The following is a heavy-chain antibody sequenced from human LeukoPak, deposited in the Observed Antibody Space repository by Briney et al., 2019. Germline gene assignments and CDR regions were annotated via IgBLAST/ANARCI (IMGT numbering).Heavy chain of an antibody. D-gene: IGHD4-17*01. CDR3: ARQSYGDYFDY. CDR2: IFYRGST. J-gene: IGHJ4*02. V-gene: IGHV4-59*08. CDR1: GGSISSYY. Sequence: PSETLSLTCTVSGGSISSYYRSWIRQPPGKGLEWIGYIFYRGSTSYHPTLKSRVTILVTTSKNQFSLKLRDVTAAVSAGYCCARQSYGDYFDYWGQGTLVTVSS.